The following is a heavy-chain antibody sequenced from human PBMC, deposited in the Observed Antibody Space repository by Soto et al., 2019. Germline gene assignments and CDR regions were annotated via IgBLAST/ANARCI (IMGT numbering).Heavy chain of an antibody. CDR2: IVVGSGNT. CDR3: AADSHYYDSSGYYSH. V-gene: IGHV1-58*01. D-gene: IGHD3-22*01. J-gene: IGHJ4*02. Sequence: VKVSCNASGFPFTSAALQWVRQTRGQRLEWIGWIVVGSGNTNYAQKFQERVTITRDMSTSTAYMELSSLRSEDTAVYYCAADSHYYDSSGYYSHWGQGTLVTVPS. CDR1: GFPFTSAA.